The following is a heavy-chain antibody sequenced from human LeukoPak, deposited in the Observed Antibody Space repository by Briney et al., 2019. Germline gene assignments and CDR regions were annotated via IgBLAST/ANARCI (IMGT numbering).Heavy chain of an antibody. V-gene: IGHV4-34*01. D-gene: IGHD2-15*01. CDR3: ARVYEVVSAIDY. CDR1: GGSFSGYY. Sequence: SETLSLTCAVYGGSFSGYYWSWIHQPPGKGLEWIGEINHSGSTNYNPSLKSRVTISVDTSKNQFSLKLSSVTAADTAVYYCARVYEVVSAIDYWGQGTLVTVSS. CDR2: INHSGST. J-gene: IGHJ4*02.